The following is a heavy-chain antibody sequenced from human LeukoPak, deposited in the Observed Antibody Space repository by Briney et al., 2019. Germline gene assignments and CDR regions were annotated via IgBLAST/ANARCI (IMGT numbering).Heavy chain of an antibody. CDR3: ARAPNQRGYSGYDLSY. CDR1: RYTVTSYY. CDR2: INPSGGST. J-gene: IGHJ4*02. Sequence: ASVKVSCKASRYTVTSYYIHWVRQAPRQGLEWMGIINPSGGSTSYAQKFQGRVTMTSDTSTSTVYMELSSLRSEDTAVYYCARAPNQRGYSGYDLSYWGQGTLVTVSS. D-gene: IGHD5-12*01. V-gene: IGHV1-46*01.